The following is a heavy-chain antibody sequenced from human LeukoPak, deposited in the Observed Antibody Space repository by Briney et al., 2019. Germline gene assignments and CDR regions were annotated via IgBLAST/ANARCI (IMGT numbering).Heavy chain of an antibody. CDR2: TYYRSTWYN. CDR3: ARRLTQYDCFDP. Sequence: SQTLSLTCAISGDSVSINSVTWNWIRRSPSRGLEWLGRTYYRSTWYNDYAVSVRGRITVNPDTSKNQFSLHLNSVTPEDTAVYYCARRLTQYDCFDPWGQGILVTVSS. CDR1: GDSVSINSVT. D-gene: IGHD2-2*01. V-gene: IGHV6-1*01. J-gene: IGHJ5*02.